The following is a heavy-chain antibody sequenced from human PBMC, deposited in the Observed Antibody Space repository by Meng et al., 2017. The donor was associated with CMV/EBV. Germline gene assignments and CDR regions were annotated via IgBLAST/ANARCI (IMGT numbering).Heavy chain of an antibody. CDR1: GFTFSSYA. V-gene: IGHV3-23*01. Sequence: AAGFTFSSYAMSWVRQAPGKGLEWVSAISGSGGSTYYADSVKGRFTISRDNSKNTLYLQMNSLRAEDTAVYYCAKDLLSGSYWFDPWGQGTLVTVSS. CDR3: AKDLLSGSYWFDP. J-gene: IGHJ5*02. CDR2: ISGSGGST. D-gene: IGHD1-26*01.